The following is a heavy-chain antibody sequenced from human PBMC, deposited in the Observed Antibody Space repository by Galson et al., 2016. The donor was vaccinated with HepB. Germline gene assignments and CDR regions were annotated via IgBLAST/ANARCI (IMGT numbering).Heavy chain of an antibody. D-gene: IGHD5-18*01. CDR1: GFSFSTCA. V-gene: IGHV3-23*01. CDR2: ISGSGAAI. Sequence: SLRLSCAASGFSFSTCAMTWVRQAPGKGLEWVAAISGSGAAIYYADSVKGRFTISRDNAKNSLYLQMNSLRDEDTAVYYCAREKTATIDYWGQGTLVTVSS. J-gene: IGHJ4*02. CDR3: AREKTATIDY.